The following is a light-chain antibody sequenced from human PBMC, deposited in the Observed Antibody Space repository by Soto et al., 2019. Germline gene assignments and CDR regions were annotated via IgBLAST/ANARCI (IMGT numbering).Light chain of an antibody. V-gene: IGKV3-11*01. CDR2: HAS. CDR1: QSVSSY. CDR3: QQRSNWLT. Sequence: ETVLTQSPATLSLSPGERATLSCRASQSVSSYLAWYQQKPGQAPRLLIYHASNRATGIPARFSGSGSGTDFTLTISSLEPEDFAVYYCQQRSNWLTFGGGTKAEIK. J-gene: IGKJ4*01.